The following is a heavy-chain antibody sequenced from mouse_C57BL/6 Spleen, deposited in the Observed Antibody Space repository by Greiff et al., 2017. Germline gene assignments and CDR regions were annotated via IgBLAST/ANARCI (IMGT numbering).Heavy chain of an antibody. CDR1: GFTFNTYA. J-gene: IGHJ1*03. CDR3: VRASGSSYPWYFDV. CDR2: IRSKSSNYAT. Sequence: EVQRVESGGGLVQPKGSLKLSCAASGFTFNTYAMHWVRQAPGKGLEWVARIRSKSSNYATYYADSVKDRFTISRDDSQSMLYLQMNNLKTEDTAMYYCVRASGSSYPWYFDVWGTGTTVTVSS. V-gene: IGHV10-3*01. D-gene: IGHD1-1*01.